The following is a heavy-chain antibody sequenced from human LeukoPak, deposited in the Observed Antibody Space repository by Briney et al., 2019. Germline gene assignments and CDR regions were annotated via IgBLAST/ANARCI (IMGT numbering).Heavy chain of an antibody. CDR2: IYHSGSS. D-gene: IGHD3-22*01. CDR1: GLSISSGYY. V-gene: IGHV4-38-2*01. Sequence: SETLSLTCAVSGLSISSGYYWGWIRQPPGKGLEWIGSIYHSGSSYYNPSLRSRVAMSVDTSRNQFSLKLTSVTVADTAVYYCARGSQSFYHDSSGYPFDSWGQGTLVTVSS. J-gene: IGHJ4*02. CDR3: ARGSQSFYHDSSGYPFDS.